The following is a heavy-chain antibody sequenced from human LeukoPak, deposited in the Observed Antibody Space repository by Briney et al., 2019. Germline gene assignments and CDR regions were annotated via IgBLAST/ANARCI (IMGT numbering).Heavy chain of an antibody. CDR1: GFTFSGSA. CDR3: TRGVEILTGYYDY. Sequence: GGSLRLSCAASGFTFSGSAMHWVRQASGKGLEWVGRIRNKANSYATAYAASVKGRFTISRDDSKNTAYLQMNSLETEDTAVYYCTRGVEILTGYYDYWGQGTLVTVSS. V-gene: IGHV3-73*01. D-gene: IGHD3-9*01. J-gene: IGHJ4*02. CDR2: IRNKANSYAT.